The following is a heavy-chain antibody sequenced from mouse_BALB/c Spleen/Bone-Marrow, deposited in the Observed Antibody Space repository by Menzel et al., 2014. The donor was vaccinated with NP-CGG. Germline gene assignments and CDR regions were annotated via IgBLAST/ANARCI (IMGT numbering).Heavy chain of an antibody. D-gene: IGHD2-14*01. J-gene: IGHJ4*01. V-gene: IGHV2-9*02. Sequence: VKLVESGPGLVAPSQSLSITCAVSGFSLTNYGVHWVRQPPGKGLEWLGVIWAGGSTNYNSTLMSRLSISKDNSTSQVFLKMNSLQPDDTAMYYCARDHGGYGYAMDYWGQGTSVTVPS. CDR1: GFSLTNYG. CDR2: IWAGGST. CDR3: ARDHGGYGYAMDY.